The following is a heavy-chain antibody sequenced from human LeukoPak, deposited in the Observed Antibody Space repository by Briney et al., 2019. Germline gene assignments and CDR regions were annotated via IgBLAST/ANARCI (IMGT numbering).Heavy chain of an antibody. CDR1: GGTFSSYA. D-gene: IGHD4/OR15-4a*01. CDR2: IIPIFGTA. V-gene: IGHV1-69*05. CDR3: ARGYGGNPFPDY. Sequence: SVTVSCKASGGTFSSYAISWVRQAPGQGLEWMGRIIPIFGTANYAQKFQGRVTITTDESTSTAYMELSSLRSEDTAVYYCARGYGGNPFPDYWGQGTLVTVSS. J-gene: IGHJ4*02.